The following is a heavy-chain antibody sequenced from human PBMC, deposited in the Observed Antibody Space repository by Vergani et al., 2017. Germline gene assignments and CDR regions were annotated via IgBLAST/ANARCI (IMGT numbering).Heavy chain of an antibody. CDR3: TTAWGLYYLHGEYFQY. CDR1: GFPFDTYT. D-gene: IGHD3-10*01. J-gene: IGHJ1*01. CDR2: ISSGGGDI. V-gene: IGHV3-23*01. Sequence: EVQLLESGGGLVQPGGSRRLSRAGAGFPFDTYTMAYVRQAPGKGLEWVATISSGGGDIYYADSVKGRFTISRDNSKNILFLQMNSLKDEDTAVYYFTTAWGLYYLHGEYFQYWGRGTLVSVSS.